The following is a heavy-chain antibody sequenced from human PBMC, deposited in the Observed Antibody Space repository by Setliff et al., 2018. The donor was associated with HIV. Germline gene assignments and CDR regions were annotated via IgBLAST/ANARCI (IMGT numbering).Heavy chain of an antibody. D-gene: IGHD1-26*01. J-gene: IGHJ6*02. CDR2: ISSSSSTI. CDR1: GFTFSTYS. V-gene: IGHV3-48*01. CDR3: AREGGGARSDYYYGMDV. Sequence: GGSLRLSCAASGFTFSTYSMNWVRQAPGKGLEWVSYISSSSSTIYYADSVKGRFTISRDNAKNSLYLQMNSLRAEDTAVYYCAREGGGARSDYYYGMDVWGQGTTVTVSS.